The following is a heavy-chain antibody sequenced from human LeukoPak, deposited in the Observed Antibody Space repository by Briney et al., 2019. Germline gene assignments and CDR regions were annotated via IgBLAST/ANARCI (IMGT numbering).Heavy chain of an antibody. J-gene: IGHJ6*02. D-gene: IGHD3-10*01. CDR1: GFTFSSYW. CDR2: TNSDGSST. Sequence: GGSLRLSCAASGFTFSSYWMHWVRQAPGKGLVWVSRTNSDGSSTTYADSVKGRFTISRDNAKNTLYLQMNSLRAEDTAVYYCARESGLLWFGDVWGQGTTVTVSS. V-gene: IGHV3-74*01. CDR3: ARESGLLWFGDV.